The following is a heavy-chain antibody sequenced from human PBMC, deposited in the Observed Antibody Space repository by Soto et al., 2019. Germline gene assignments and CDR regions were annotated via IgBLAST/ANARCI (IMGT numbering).Heavy chain of an antibody. Sequence: QVQLQESGPGLVKPSETLSLTCTISGGPMNNYYCSWFRQPRGQGLEWIGYMGYNGFTSYNPSLRSRVAIALDTAKNQLCLTLSSVTAADTALLCWARQGFGELHGLVDVWCQGITVSGSS. CDR1: GGPMNNYY. D-gene: IGHD3-10*01. V-gene: IGHV4-59*08. CDR2: MGYNGFT. J-gene: IGHJ6*02. CDR3: ARQGFGELHGLVDV.